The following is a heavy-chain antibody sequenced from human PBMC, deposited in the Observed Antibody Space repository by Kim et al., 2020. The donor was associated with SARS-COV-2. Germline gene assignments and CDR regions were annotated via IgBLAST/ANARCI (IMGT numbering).Heavy chain of an antibody. CDR3: ARETGTWYIHYFDY. J-gene: IGHJ4*02. Sequence: GGSLRLSCAASGFTLSTYWMSWVRQAPWKGLEWVASIKQDGTEKYYVDSVKGRFTISRDNAKNSLYLQMNSLRAEDTALYYCARETGTWYIHYFDYWGQGNLVTVSS. CDR2: IKQDGTEK. D-gene: IGHD6-13*01. V-gene: IGHV3-7*01. CDR1: GFTLSTYW.